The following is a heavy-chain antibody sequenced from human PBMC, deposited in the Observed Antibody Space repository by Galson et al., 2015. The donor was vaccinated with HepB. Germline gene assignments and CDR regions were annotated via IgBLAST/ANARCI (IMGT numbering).Heavy chain of an antibody. V-gene: IGHV4-59*08. D-gene: IGHD6-19*01. CDR1: GGSTSSYY. J-gene: IGHJ5*02. CDR3: ARREYSSGWYVDNWFDP. CDR2: IYYSGST. Sequence: SETLSLTCTVSGGSTSSYYWSWIRQPPGKGLEWIGYIYYSGSTNYNPSLKSRVTISVDTSKNQFSLKLSSVTAADTAVYYCARREYSSGWYVDNWFDPWGQGTLVTVSS.